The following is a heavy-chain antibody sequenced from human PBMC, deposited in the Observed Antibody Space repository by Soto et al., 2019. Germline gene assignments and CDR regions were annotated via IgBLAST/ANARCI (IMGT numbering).Heavy chain of an antibody. Sequence: PGGSLRLCCAASGFTFSSYGMHWVRQAPGKGLEWVAVISYDGSNKYHADSVKGRFTISRDNSKNTLYLQMNSLRAEDTAVYYCAKASGNSGGWFDPWGQGTLVTVSS. V-gene: IGHV3-30*18. J-gene: IGHJ5*02. D-gene: IGHD2-15*01. CDR3: AKASGNSGGWFDP. CDR2: ISYDGSNK. CDR1: GFTFSSYG.